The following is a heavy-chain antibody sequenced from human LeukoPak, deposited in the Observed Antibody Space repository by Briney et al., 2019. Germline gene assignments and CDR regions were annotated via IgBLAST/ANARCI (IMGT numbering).Heavy chain of an antibody. CDR2: INTNTGNP. D-gene: IGHD2-15*01. V-gene: IGHV7-4-1*02. Sequence: GASVKVSCKASGYTFTGYYMHWVRQAPGQGLGWMGWINTNTGNPTYAQGLTGRFVFSLDTSVSTAYLQISSLKAEDTAVYYCAIWYCSGGRCYSNARTFDYWGQGTRVTVSS. J-gene: IGHJ4*02. CDR3: AIWYCSGGRCYSNARTFDY. CDR1: GYTFTGYY.